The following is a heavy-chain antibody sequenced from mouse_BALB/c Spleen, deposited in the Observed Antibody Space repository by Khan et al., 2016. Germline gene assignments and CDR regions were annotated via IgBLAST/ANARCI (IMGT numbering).Heavy chain of an antibody. CDR3: ARHYGYAMDY. CDR1: GFAFSSYD. CDR2: ISSGGGST. V-gene: IGHV5-12-1*01. J-gene: IGHJ4*01. D-gene: IGHD1-1*01. Sequence: EVELVESGGGLVKPGGSLKLSCAASGFAFSSYDMSWVRQTPEKRLEWVAYISSGGGSTYYPDTVKGRFTISRDNAKNTLYLQMSSLKSEDTARYYCARHYGYAMDYWCQGTSVTVSS.